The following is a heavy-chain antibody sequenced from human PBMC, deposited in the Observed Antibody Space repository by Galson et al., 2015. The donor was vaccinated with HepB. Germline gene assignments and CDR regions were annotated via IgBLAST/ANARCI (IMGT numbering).Heavy chain of an antibody. D-gene: IGHD3-22*01. CDR1: GFSFSGYA. CDR3: ARDYYDTSGYFGNYYYYGMAI. J-gene: IGHJ6*02. Sequence: SLRLSCAASGFSFSGYAIHWVRQAPGKGLEWVAIISYDGTNKYYADSVKGRFTISRDNSKDTLYLQMNSLRAEDTAVYYCARDYYDTSGYFGNYYYYGMAIWGQGTTVTVSS. CDR2: ISYDGTNK. V-gene: IGHV3-30-3*01.